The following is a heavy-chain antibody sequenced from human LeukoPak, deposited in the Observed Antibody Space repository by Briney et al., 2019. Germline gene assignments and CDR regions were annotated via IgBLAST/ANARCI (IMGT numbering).Heavy chain of an antibody. CDR1: GGSIRSYY. CDR2: IYSSGST. D-gene: IGHD3-22*01. CDR3: ARDGGNSGYHYWYYFDY. Sequence: LETLSLTCTVSGGSIRSYYWNWIRQPAGKGLEWIGRIYSSGSTNYNPSLKSRVTMSVDTSKNQFSLKLSSVTAADTAVYCCARDGGNSGYHYWYYFDYWGQGTLVTVSS. J-gene: IGHJ4*02. V-gene: IGHV4-4*07.